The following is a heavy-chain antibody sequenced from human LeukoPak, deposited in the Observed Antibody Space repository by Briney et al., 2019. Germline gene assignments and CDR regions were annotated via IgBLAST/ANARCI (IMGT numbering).Heavy chain of an antibody. Sequence: PSETLSLTCAVYGGSFSGYYWSWIRQPPGKGLEWIGEINHSGSTNYNPSLKSRVTISVDTSKNQFSLKLSSVTAADTAVYYCARLQQWLAPFDFWGQGSLVTVSS. J-gene: IGHJ4*02. CDR3: ARLQQWLAPFDF. CDR2: INHSGST. V-gene: IGHV4-34*01. CDR1: GGSFSGYY. D-gene: IGHD6-19*01.